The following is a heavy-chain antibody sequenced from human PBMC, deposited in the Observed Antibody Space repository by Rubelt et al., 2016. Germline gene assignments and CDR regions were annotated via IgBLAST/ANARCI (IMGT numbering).Heavy chain of an antibody. CDR3: ARGGGSRGGPFDY. Sequence: ASGFTFSSYSMNWVRQASGKGLEWLSYISRSSGTIYYADSVKGRFSIASDNDKNSLYLQMNSLRVEDTAVYYCARGGGSRGGPFDYWGQGTLVTVSS. J-gene: IGHJ4*02. D-gene: IGHD3-10*01. V-gene: IGHV3-48*01. CDR1: GFTFSSYS. CDR2: ISRSSGTI.